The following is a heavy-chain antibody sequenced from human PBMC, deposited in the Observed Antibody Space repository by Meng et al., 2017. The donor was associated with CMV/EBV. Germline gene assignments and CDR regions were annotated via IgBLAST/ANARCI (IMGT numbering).Heavy chain of an antibody. CDR2: MSAYNGNT. CDR1: GYTFTSSG. CDR3: AGLGYCSSTSCSAGGNWFDP. Sequence: ASVKVSCKASGYTFTSSGISWVRQAPGQGREGMGWMSAYNGNTNYAQKLQGRVTMTTDTSTSTAYMELRSLRSDDTAVYYCAGLGYCSSTSCSAGGNWFDPWGQGTLVTVSS. V-gene: IGHV1-18*01. J-gene: IGHJ5*02. D-gene: IGHD2-2*01.